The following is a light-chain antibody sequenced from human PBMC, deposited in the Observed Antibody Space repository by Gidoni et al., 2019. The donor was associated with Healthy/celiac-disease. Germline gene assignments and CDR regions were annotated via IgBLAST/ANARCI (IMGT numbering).Light chain of an antibody. CDR2: DAS. J-gene: IGKJ3*01. Sequence: EIVLTQSPATLSLSPGERATLSCRASQSVSSYLALYQQKPGQAPRLLIYDASNRATGIPARFSGSGSGTDFTLTISSLEPEDFAVYSCQQRSNWPETFGPGTKVDIK. V-gene: IGKV3-11*01. CDR3: QQRSNWPET. CDR1: QSVSSY.